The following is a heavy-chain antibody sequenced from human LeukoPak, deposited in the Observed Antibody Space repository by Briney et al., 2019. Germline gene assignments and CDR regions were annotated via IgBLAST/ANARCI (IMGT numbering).Heavy chain of an antibody. CDR2: IYYSGST. CDR3: ARDLGDYYDSSGSFDY. CDR1: GGSISSSSYY. D-gene: IGHD3-22*01. V-gene: IGHV4-39*07. J-gene: IGHJ4*02. Sequence: SETLSLTCTVSGGSISSSSYYWGWTRQPPGKGLEWIGSIYYSGSTYYNPSLKSRVTISVDTSKNQFSLKLSSVTAADTAVYYCARDLGDYYDSSGSFDYWGQGTLVTVSS.